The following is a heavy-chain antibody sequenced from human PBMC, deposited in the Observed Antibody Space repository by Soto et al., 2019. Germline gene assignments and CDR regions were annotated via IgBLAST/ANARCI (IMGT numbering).Heavy chain of an antibody. V-gene: IGHV2-5*02. J-gene: IGHJ5*02. CDR3: AHRCTTVTWRFDP. CDR1: GFSLTTSGVG. D-gene: IGHD4-17*01. Sequence: QITLKESGPTLVKPTQTLTLTCTFSGFSLTTSGVGVGWIRQPPGKALEWLALIYWDDDKRYSPSLKSRLTITKDASKPHVGLAMTNMDPADSATYFCAHRCTTVTWRFDPWALRTLVTVSS. CDR2: IYWDDDK.